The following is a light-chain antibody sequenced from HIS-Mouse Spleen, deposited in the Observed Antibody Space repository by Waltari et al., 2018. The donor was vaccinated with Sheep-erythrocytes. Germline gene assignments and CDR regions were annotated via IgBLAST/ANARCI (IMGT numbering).Light chain of an antibody. V-gene: IGLV2-8*01. CDR2: EVS. CDR3: SSYAGSNNWV. CDR1: SRDVVVYNS. J-gene: IGLJ3*02. Sequence: QSALTQPPSASGSPGQAVTISCTGTSRDVVVYNSVSWYQPHPDNAPKLMIYEVSKRPSGVPDRFSGSKSGNTASLTVSGLQAEDEADYYCSSYAGSNNWVFGGGTKLTVL.